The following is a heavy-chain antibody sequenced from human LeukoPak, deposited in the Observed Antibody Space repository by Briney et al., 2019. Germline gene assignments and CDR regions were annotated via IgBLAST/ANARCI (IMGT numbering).Heavy chain of an antibody. CDR1: GGSISTYY. Sequence: SETLSLTCTVSGGSISTYYWSWIRQPAGKGLEWIGRIYTSGSTNYNPSLKSRVTMSVDTSKNQFSLKLSSVTAADTAVYYCARVSTVRGSNWFDPWGQGTLVTVSS. V-gene: IGHV4-4*07. J-gene: IGHJ5*02. CDR2: IYTSGST. CDR3: ARVSTVRGSNWFDP. D-gene: IGHD3-10*01.